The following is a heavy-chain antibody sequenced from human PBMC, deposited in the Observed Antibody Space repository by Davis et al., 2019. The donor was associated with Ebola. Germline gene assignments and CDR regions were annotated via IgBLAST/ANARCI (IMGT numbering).Heavy chain of an antibody. CDR3: ARVRAGTLGELSP. Sequence: LSLTCTVSGGSISSYYWSWIRQAPGKGLEWISYISSRGDYTNYADSVKGRFTISRHNAKNSLFLQMNSLRADDTAMYYCARVRAGTLGELSPWGQGTLVTVSS. CDR1: GGSISSYY. V-gene: IGHV3-11*06. CDR2: ISSRGDYT. J-gene: IGHJ5*02. D-gene: IGHD3-16*02.